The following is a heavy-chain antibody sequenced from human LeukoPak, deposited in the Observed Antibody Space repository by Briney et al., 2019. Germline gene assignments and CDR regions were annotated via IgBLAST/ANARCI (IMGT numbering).Heavy chain of an antibody. CDR1: GFTFSSYA. V-gene: IGHV3-23*01. J-gene: IGHJ4*02. CDR3: AKNLILWFGELLAVYFDY. CDR2: ISGSGGST. D-gene: IGHD3-10*01. Sequence: GGSLRLSCAASGFTFSSYAMSWVRQAPGKGLEWVSAISGSGGSTYYADSVKGRFTISRDNSKNTLYLQMNSLRAEDTAVYYCAKNLILWFGELLAVYFDYWGQGTLVTVPS.